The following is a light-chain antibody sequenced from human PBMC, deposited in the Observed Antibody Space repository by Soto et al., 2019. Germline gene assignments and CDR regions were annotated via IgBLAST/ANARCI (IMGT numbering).Light chain of an antibody. CDR1: SGDVGGYNL. J-gene: IGLJ1*01. V-gene: IGLV2-23*02. CDR3: CSYAGNSEV. Sequence: QSALTQPASVSGSPGQSITIPCTGTSGDVGGYNLVSWYQQHPGKAPKLMIYEVTERPSGVSNRFSGSKSGNTASLTTSGLQPDDEADYSCCSYAGNSEVFGTGTKLTAL. CDR2: EVT.